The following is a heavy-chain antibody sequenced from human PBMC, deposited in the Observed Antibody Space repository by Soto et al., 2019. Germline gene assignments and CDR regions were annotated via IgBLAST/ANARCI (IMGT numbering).Heavy chain of an antibody. D-gene: IGHD4-17*01. V-gene: IGHV2-5*02. CDR3: AHTLYGAARYIHY. CDR2: IYWDDDK. CDR1: GFSLTTSGVA. J-gene: IGHJ4*02. Sequence: QITLKESGPTLVKPTQTLTLTCTFSGFSLTTSGVAVAWIRQPPGTALECLALIYWDDDKRYSPSLKNRLTIPTDTAKDRVVLTMTNMAPVDTATYYWAHTLYGAARYIHYWGQGTLVTVSS.